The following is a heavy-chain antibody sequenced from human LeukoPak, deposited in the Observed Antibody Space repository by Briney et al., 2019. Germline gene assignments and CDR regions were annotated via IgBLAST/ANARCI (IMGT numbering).Heavy chain of an antibody. D-gene: IGHD3-22*01. V-gene: IGHV1-8*01. CDR2: MNPNSGNT. Sequence: ASVKVSCKASGYTFTSYDINWVRQATGQGLEWMGWMNPNSGNTGYAQKVQGRVTITRNTSISTAYMELSSLRSEDTAVYYCARALRGVYYDSSGYSYWGQGTLVTVSS. CDR3: ARALRGVYYDSSGYSY. CDR1: GYTFTSYD. J-gene: IGHJ4*02.